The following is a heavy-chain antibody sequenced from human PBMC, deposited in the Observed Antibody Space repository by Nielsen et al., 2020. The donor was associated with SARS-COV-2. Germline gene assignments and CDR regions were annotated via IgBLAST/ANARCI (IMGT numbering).Heavy chain of an antibody. D-gene: IGHD1-1*01. V-gene: IGHV3-9*01. J-gene: IGHJ4*02. CDR2: ISWNSGSI. CDR1: GFTFDDYA. Sequence: GGSLRLSCAASGFTFDDYAMHWVRQAPGKGLEWVSGISWNSGSIGYADSVKGRFTISRDNAKNSLYLQMNSLRAEDTALYYCAKLPVGCWNFDYWGQGTLVTVSS. CDR3: AKLPVGCWNFDY.